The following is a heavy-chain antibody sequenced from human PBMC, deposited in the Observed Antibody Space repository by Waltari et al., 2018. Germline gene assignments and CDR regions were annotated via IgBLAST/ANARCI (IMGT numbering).Heavy chain of an antibody. CDR2: MTSTSGYI. V-gene: IGHV3-21*02. CDR1: GFTFSNYV. CDR3: AREADYWSGTYYYYYMDV. J-gene: IGHJ6*03. Sequence: EVQLVESGGGLVKPGGSLRRSCATSGFTFSNYVMNWVRQAPGKGLEWVASMTSTSGYIYYLDSVKGRFTISRDNAKDSLYLQMNSLRVEDTAVYYCAREADYWSGTYYYYYMDVWGKGTTVT. D-gene: IGHD3-3*01.